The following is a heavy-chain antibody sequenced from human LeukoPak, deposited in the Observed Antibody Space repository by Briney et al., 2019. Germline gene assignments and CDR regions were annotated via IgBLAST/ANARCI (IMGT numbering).Heavy chain of an antibody. J-gene: IGHJ4*02. V-gene: IGHV4-38-2*01. CDR1: DYSISSGYY. CDR2: IYHGGKT. Sequence: SEILSLTCAVSDYSISSGYYWGWIRQPPGKGLEWIGSIYHGGKTYFNPSLKSRVTISVDTSKNQFSVKLNSVTAAETAVYYCARVRYYGSGTYPIVGPFDYWGQGTLVTVSS. D-gene: IGHD3-10*01. CDR3: ARVRYYGSGTYPIVGPFDY.